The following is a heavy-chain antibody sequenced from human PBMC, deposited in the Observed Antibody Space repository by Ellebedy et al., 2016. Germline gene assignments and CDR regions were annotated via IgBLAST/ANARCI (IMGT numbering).Heavy chain of an antibody. D-gene: IGHD2-21*01. V-gene: IGHV3-23*01. CDR3: AKDLAMVVPYGMDV. CDR1: GFTFSNHA. CDR2: ISDSGGKT. Sequence: GGSLRLSCAASGFTFSNHAMNWVRQAPGKGLEWVSAISDSGGKTYYADSVKGRFTVSRDNSRNTLYLHMRSLRVEDTAVYYCAKDLAMVVPYGMDVWGQGTTVTVSS. J-gene: IGHJ6*02.